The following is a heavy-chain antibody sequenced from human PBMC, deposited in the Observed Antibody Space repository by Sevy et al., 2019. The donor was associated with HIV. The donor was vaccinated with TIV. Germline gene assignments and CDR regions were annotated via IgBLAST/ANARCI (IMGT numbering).Heavy chain of an antibody. D-gene: IGHD3-3*01. CDR2: INHSGST. J-gene: IGHJ6*02. Sequence: SETLSLTCAVYGGSFSGYYWSWIRQPPGKGLEWIGEINHSGSTNCNPSLKSRVTISVDTSKNQFSLKLSSVTAADTAVYYCARVSYDFWSAGGYYYGMDVWGQGTTVTVSS. CDR1: GGSFSGYY. V-gene: IGHV4-34*01. CDR3: ARVSYDFWSAGGYYYGMDV.